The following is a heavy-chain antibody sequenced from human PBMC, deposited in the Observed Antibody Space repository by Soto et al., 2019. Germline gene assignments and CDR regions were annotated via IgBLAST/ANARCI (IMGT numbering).Heavy chain of an antibody. CDR1: GGTFSSYA. V-gene: IGHV1-69*13. J-gene: IGHJ6*02. CDR3: ARGVLTGYYNYPDYYYYYGMDV. Sequence: GASVKVSCKASGGTFSSYAISWVRQAPGQGLEWMGGIIPIFGTANYAQKFQGRVTITADESTSTAYMELSSLRSEDTAVYYCARGVLTGYYNYPDYYYYYGMDVWGQGTTVTVSS. D-gene: IGHD3-9*01. CDR2: IIPIFGTA.